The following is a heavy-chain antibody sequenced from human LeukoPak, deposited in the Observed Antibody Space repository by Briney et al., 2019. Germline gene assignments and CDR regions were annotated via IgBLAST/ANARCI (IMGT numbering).Heavy chain of an antibody. J-gene: IGHJ3*02. V-gene: IGHV1-8*02. Sequence: ASVKVSCKASGGTFSSYAINWVRQATGQGLEWMGWMNPNSGNTGYAQKFQGRVTMTRNTSISTAYMELSSLRSEGTAVYYCAREGGSDAFDIWGQGTMVTVSS. CDR2: MNPNSGNT. CDR3: AREGGSDAFDI. CDR1: GGTFSSYA.